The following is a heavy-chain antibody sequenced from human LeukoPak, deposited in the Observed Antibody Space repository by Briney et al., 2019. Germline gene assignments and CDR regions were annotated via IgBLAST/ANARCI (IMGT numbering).Heavy chain of an antibody. V-gene: IGHV3-21*01. CDR3: ASGTVGNYALDY. CDR2: IGTSSNNI. Sequence: GGSLRLSCAASGLTFSRYNMTWVRQAPGKGLEWVSSIGTSSNNIYYTDSVKGRFTISRDNAKNSLYLQVDSLRVEDTAVYFCASGTVGNYALDYWGQGTLVTVSS. CDR1: GLTFSRYN. D-gene: IGHD1-7*01. J-gene: IGHJ4*02.